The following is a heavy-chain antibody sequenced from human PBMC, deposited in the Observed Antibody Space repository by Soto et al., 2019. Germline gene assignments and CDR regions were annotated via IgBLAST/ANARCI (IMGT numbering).Heavy chain of an antibody. CDR3: ARHVLERYFDWFREDPVGAAYYYGMDV. D-gene: IGHD3-9*01. CDR1: GGSISSSNW. Sequence: SETLSLTCAVSGGSISSSNWWSWVRQPPGKGLEWIGEIYHSGSTNYNPSLKSRVTISVDKSKNQFSLKLSSVTAADTAVYYCARHVLERYFDWFREDPVGAAYYYGMDVWGQGTTVTVSS. V-gene: IGHV4-4*02. CDR2: IYHSGST. J-gene: IGHJ6*02.